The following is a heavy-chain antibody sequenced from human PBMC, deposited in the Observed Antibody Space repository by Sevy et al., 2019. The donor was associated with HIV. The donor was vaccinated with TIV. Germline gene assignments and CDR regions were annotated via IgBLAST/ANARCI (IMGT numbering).Heavy chain of an antibody. V-gene: IGHV3-48*02. Sequence: GGSLRLSCAASGFTFSTYDMNWVRQAPGKGLGWVSFIRSSSRDIFYADSVKGRFTISRDNAKNSLYLQMNSLRDEDTAVYYCASRRGSTGTTFDYWGQGTLVTVSS. CDR3: ASRRGSTGTTFDY. D-gene: IGHD1-7*01. CDR1: GFTFSTYD. J-gene: IGHJ4*02. CDR2: IRSSSRDI.